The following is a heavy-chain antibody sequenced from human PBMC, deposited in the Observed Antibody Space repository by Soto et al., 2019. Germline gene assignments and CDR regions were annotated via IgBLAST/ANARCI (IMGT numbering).Heavy chain of an antibody. D-gene: IGHD3-22*01. CDR1: GAPITSYH. V-gene: IGHV4-59*01. CDR3: ARGDSRGYYYSFDC. J-gene: IGHJ4*02. CDR2: IYYSGST. Sequence: SETLSLTCSVSGAPITSYHWSWIRQPPGKGLEWIGYIYYSGSTNYNPSLKSRVTISVDTSKNQLSLKLKSMTAADTAVYYCARGDSRGYYYSFDCWGRGTLVTVSS.